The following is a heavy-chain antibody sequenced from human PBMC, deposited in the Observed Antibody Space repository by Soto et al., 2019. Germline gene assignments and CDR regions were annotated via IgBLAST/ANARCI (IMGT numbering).Heavy chain of an antibody. CDR1: GYTFSDYY. V-gene: IGHV1-69*13. CDR2: IIPIFGTA. Sequence: SVKVSCKASGYTFSDYYVTWVRQAPGQGLEWMGGIIPIFGTANYAQKFQGRVTITADESTSTAYMELSSLRSEDTAVYYCARGPGVHLYAFDIWGQGTMVTVSS. CDR3: ARGPGVHLYAFDI. D-gene: IGHD3-10*01. J-gene: IGHJ3*02.